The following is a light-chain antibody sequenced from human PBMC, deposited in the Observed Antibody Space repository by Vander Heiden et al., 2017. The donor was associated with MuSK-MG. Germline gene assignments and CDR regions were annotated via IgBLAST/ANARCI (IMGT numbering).Light chain of an antibody. CDR2: AAS. CDR1: QSISSY. CDR3: QQSYSTPLT. Sequence: DIQLTPSPSSLSASVGDRVTITCRASQSISSYLNWYQQKPGKAPKLLIYAASSLQSGVPSRFSGSGSGTDFTLTISSPQPEDFATYYCQQSYSTPLTFGGGTKVEIK. V-gene: IGKV1-39*01. J-gene: IGKJ4*01.